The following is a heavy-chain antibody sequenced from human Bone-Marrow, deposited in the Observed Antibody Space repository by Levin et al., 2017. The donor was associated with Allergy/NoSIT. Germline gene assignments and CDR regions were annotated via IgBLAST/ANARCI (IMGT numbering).Heavy chain of an antibody. CDR3: ATARGATEFDS. V-gene: IGHV1-8*02. CDR1: GGSLSSYD. D-gene: IGHD1-26*01. CDR2: MSRNSGNT. Sequence: ASVKVSCRASGGSLSSYDINWVRQATGQGLEYMGWMSRNSGNTGYAQKFQGRITMARDSATDTFYMEITSLSSGDAAMYFCATARGATEFDSWGQGTLLTVSS. J-gene: IGHJ4*02.